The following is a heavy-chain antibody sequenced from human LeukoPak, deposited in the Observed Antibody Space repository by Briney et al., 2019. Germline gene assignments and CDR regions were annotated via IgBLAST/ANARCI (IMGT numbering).Heavy chain of an antibody. V-gene: IGHV3-21*01. CDR2: LRSSNSYI. D-gene: IGHD3-3*01. CDR1: GFSLSTYS. CDR3: ARWLDDFWSGLIHY. Sequence: AGTLRLSCAAYGFSLSTYSMIRHRQAPGQEREWVSFLRSSNSYIYHKVQVKGPFTISRDNAKDSLYLQMNSLRAEDTAVYYCARWLDDFWSGLIHYWGQGTLVTVSS. J-gene: IGHJ4*02.